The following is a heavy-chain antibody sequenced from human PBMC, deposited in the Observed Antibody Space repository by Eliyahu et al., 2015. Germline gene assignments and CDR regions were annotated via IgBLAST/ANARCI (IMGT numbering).Heavy chain of an antibody. J-gene: IGHJ4*02. CDR1: GYTFPSLY. Sequence: QVQLVQSGAEVKKPGASVKVSCKPSGYTFPSLYMHWVRQAPGQGLEWMGVXNPSGGSXTYAQKXQGRVTMTRDTSTSTAYMELSSLRSEDTAVYYCARGTIDYWGQGALVTVSS. D-gene: IGHD1-14*01. CDR2: XNPSGGSX. V-gene: IGHV1-46*01. CDR3: ARGTIDY.